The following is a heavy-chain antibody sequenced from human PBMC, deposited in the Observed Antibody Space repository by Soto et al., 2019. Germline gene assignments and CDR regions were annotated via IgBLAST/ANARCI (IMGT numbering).Heavy chain of an antibody. CDR2: ISGSGGST. Sequence: PGGSLRLSCAASGFTFGSYAMRWVRQAPGKGLEWVSAISGSGGSTYYADSVKGRFTISRDNSKNTLYLQMNSLRAEDTAVYYCAEGSSSSGFDYWGQGTLVTVSS. CDR3: AEGSSSSGFDY. V-gene: IGHV3-23*01. CDR1: GFTFGSYA. D-gene: IGHD6-6*01. J-gene: IGHJ4*02.